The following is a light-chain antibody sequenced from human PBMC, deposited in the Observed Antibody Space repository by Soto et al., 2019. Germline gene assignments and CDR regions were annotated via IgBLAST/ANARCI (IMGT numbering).Light chain of an antibody. J-gene: IGLJ3*02. V-gene: IGLV2-8*01. CDR2: EVS. CDR1: SSDVGAYNF. CDR3: SSYAGSYNWV. Sequence: SVTISCTGTSSDVGAYNFVSWYQQHPGKAPKLLICEVSERPSGVPDRFSGSKSGNTASLTVSGLPAADEADYYCSSYAGSYNWVFGGGTKLTVL.